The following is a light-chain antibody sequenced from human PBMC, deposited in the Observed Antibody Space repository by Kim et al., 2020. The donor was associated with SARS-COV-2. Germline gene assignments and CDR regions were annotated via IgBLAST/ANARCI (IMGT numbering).Light chain of an antibody. CDR1: QSVSSN. Sequence: EIVMTQSPATLSVSPGERATLSCRASQSVSSNLAWFQQKPGQAPRLLFYGASTRATGIPARFSGSGSGTDFTLTISSLQSEDFAVYYCQQYNNWPPYTFGQGTTLEI. CDR3: QQYNNWPPYT. CDR2: GAS. V-gene: IGKV3-15*01. J-gene: IGKJ2*01.